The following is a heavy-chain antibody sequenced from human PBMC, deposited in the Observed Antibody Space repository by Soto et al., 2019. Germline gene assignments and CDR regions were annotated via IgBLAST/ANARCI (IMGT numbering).Heavy chain of an antibody. D-gene: IGHD6-19*01. CDR2: INPNSGGT. CDR3: ARNKGIAVAAQFDP. J-gene: IGHJ5*02. CDR1: GYTFTGYY. Sequence: ASVKVSCKASGYTFTGYYMHWVLQAPGQGLEWMGWINPNSGGTNYAQKFQGRVTMTRDTSISTAYMELSRLRCDDTAGYYCARNKGIAVAAQFDPWGQGTLVTV. V-gene: IGHV1-2*02.